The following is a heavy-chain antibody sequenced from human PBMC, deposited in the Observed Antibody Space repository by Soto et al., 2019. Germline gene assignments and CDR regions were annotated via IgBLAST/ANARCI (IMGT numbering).Heavy chain of an antibody. J-gene: IGHJ4*02. D-gene: IGHD3-3*01. CDR2: ISCAGTST. CDR1: GFTLSSYA. Sequence: QVQLVESGGGVVQPGRSLRLSCAASGFTLSSYAMHWVRQAPGKGLEWVAVISCAGTSTYYADSVRGRFTISRDNSKDTVSLQLNSLRTEDTAVYHCARDPGNDGNEYYTLDSWGQGTLVTVSS. V-gene: IGHV3-30-3*01. CDR3: ARDPGNDGNEYYTLDS.